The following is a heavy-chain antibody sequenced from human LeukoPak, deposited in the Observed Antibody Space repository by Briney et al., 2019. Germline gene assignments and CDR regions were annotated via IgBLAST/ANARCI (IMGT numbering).Heavy chain of an antibody. V-gene: IGHV3-30*02. J-gene: IGHJ4*02. CDR2: IRYDGSEK. CDR3: AKGGGGVDTPFDC. CDR1: GFTLRSYS. D-gene: IGHD5-18*01. Sequence: GRTLRLSCAVSGFTLRSYSTHWGCPGPRKGLGRVALIRYDGSEKYYGDSVKGRFTISRDNSKNTLYVQIHSLRAEDTAVYYCAKGGGGVDTPFDCWGQGTLVTVSS.